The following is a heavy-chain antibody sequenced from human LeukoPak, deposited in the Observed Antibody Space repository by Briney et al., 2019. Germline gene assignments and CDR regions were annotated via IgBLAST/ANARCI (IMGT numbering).Heavy chain of an antibody. D-gene: IGHD6-19*01. Sequence: GRSLRLSCAASGFIVSNIYMSWVRQAPGKGLEWTSVVYHGQNTYYADSVKGRFTISRDNSKNRLFLQMNSLRAEDTAVYYCVASTYSQRNYFDVWGQGTLVTVSS. CDR3: VASTYSQRNYFDV. J-gene: IGHJ4*02. CDR1: GFIVSNIY. CDR2: VYHGQNT. V-gene: IGHV3-53*01.